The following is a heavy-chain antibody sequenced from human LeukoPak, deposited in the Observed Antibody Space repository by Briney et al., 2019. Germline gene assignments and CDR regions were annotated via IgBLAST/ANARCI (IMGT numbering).Heavy chain of an antibody. D-gene: IGHD3-10*01. V-gene: IGHV1-18*01. CDR1: GYIFTNYG. CDR2: ISGYNGNT. CDR3: ARVAPHRWLAVSGLIYFDY. Sequence: GASVKVSCKASGYIFTNYGISWVRQAPGQGLEWMGWISGYNGNTNYAQKLQGRVTMTTDTSTNTAYMELRSLRSDDTAVYYCARVAPHRWLAVSGLIYFDYWGQGTLVTVSS. J-gene: IGHJ4*02.